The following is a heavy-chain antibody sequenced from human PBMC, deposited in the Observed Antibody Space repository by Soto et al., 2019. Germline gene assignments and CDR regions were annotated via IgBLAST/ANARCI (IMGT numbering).Heavy chain of an antibody. CDR1: GGSVSSGDYY. CDR2: IYYSGNT. V-gene: IGHV4-30-4*01. Sequence: PSETLSLTCTVSGGSVSSGDYYWSWIRQPPGKGLEWIGNIYYSGNTYYNPSLKSRVIISVDTSKNQFSLKLTSVTAADTAVYYCARVDSSAWNWVLDYWGRGTLVTVSS. D-gene: IGHD6-6*01. J-gene: IGHJ4*02. CDR3: ARVDSSAWNWVLDY.